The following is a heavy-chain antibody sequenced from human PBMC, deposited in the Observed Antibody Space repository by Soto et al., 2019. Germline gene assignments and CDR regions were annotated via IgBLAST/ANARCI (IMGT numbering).Heavy chain of an antibody. V-gene: IGHV3-23*01. J-gene: IGHJ4*02. CDR1: GGSFIIVT. Sequence: PGSSVRRYSADSGGSFIIVTMAWIRQAPGKGLDEGSSITDSGAIKDYADSVEGRFTISRDNSRNTLYLQMNSLKSYDTDVYYSAKFYWNPRYFEYWGQGTRVTVSS. CDR3: AKFYWNPRYFEY. D-gene: IGHD1-1*01. CDR2: ITDSGAIK.